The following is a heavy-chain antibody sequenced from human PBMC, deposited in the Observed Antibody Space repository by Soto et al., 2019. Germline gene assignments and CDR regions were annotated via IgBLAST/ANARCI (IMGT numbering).Heavy chain of an antibody. J-gene: IGHJ6*02. V-gene: IGHV4-59*01. D-gene: IGHD3-10*01. CDR3: ARTYYYGSGSYSRTYYGMDV. CDR1: GGSISSYY. CDR2: IYYSGST. Sequence: SETLSLTCTVSGGSISSYYWSWIRQPPGKGLEWIGYIYYSGSTNYNPSLKSRVTISVDTSKNQFSLKLSSVTAADTAVYYCARTYYYGSGSYSRTYYGMDVWGQGTTVTVSS.